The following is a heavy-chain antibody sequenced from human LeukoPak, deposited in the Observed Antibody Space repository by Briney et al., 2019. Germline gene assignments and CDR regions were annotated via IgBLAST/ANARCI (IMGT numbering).Heavy chain of an antibody. CDR3: ARGGITAMDGC. V-gene: IGHV3-74*01. D-gene: IGHD5-18*01. CDR1: GFTFSNYW. J-gene: IGHJ4*02. Sequence: GGSLRLSCAASGFTFSNYWMHWVRQAPGKGLVWVSRINSDGSSTTYADSVKGRFTMSRDNAKNTLYLQMNSLRAEDTAVYYCARGGITAMDGCWRQGTLVTVSS. CDR2: INSDGSST.